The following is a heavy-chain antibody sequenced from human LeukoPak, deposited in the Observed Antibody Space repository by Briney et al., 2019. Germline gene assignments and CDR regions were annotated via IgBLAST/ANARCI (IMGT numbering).Heavy chain of an antibody. D-gene: IGHD3-16*01. V-gene: IGHV3-7*03. CDR3: ARGTPFGGY. J-gene: IGHJ4*02. CDR1: GFTFNTYW. CDR2: LKEDGNEK. Sequence: GGSLRLSCAASGFTFNTYWMHWVRQAPGKGLEWVANLKEDGNEKCYVDSVKGRFIISRDNTKNSLYLQMNNLRAEDTAVYYCARGTPFGGYWGQGTLVTVSS.